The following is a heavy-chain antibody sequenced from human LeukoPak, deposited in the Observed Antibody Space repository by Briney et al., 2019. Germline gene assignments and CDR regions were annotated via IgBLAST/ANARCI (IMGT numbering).Heavy chain of an antibody. CDR3: ARDARIGYYYYMDV. J-gene: IGHJ6*03. V-gene: IGHV4-59*12. D-gene: IGHD1-26*01. CDR1: GGSIRGYY. Sequence: SETLSLTCNVSGGSIRGYYWSWIRQSPGKGPEWIGYIYNSGSTNYNPSLKSRVTISVDTSKNQFSLKLSSVTAADTAVYYCARDARIGYYYYMDVWGKGTTVTISS. CDR2: IYNSGST.